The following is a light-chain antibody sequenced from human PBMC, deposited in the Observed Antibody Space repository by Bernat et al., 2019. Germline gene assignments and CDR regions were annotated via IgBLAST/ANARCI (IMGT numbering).Light chain of an antibody. Sequence: QSAPTQPPSVSGSPGQSVTISCTGTSSDIGSYNRVSWYQQPPGTAPKLMIYEVSNRPSGVPDRFSGSKSGNTAPLTISGLQAEDEADYYCSSYTSSTTYVFGTGTKVTVL. CDR3: SSYTSSTTYV. CDR2: EVS. V-gene: IGLV2-18*02. J-gene: IGLJ1*01. CDR1: SSDIGSYNR.